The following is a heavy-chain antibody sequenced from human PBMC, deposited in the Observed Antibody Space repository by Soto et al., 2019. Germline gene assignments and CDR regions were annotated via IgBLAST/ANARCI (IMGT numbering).Heavy chain of an antibody. J-gene: IGHJ4*02. CDR3: ARERLPLSYNLNSNGGYYFDY. V-gene: IGHV4-34*01. D-gene: IGHD1-7*01. CDR1: GGSFSGYY. CDR2: INHSGST. Sequence: QVQLQQWGAGLLKPSETLSLTCVVYGGSFSGYYWSWIRQPPGKGLEWIGEINHSGSTNYNPSLKSRVTISVDTSKNQFSLKLSSVTAADTAVYYCARERLPLSYNLNSNGGYYFDYWGQGTLVTVSS.